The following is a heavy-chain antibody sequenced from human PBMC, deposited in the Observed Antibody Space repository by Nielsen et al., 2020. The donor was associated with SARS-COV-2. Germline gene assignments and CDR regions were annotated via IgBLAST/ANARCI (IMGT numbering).Heavy chain of an antibody. V-gene: IGHV3-74*01. CDR2: INSGGSST. D-gene: IGHD6-13*01. CDR1: GFTFSSYW. CDR3: ARVRVREQLVDDDAFDI. Sequence: GESLKISCAASGFTFSSYWMHWVRQAPGKGLVWVSRINSGGSSTSYADSVKGRFTISRDNAKNTLYLQMNSLRAEDTAVYYCARVRVREQLVDDDAFDIWGQGTMVTVSS. J-gene: IGHJ3*02.